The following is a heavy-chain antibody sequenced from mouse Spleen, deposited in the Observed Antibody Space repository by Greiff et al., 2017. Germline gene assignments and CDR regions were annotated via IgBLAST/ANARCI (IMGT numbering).Heavy chain of an antibody. CDR3: ARNSPYGYLPYYYAMDY. CDR2: IWSGGST. V-gene: IGHV2-2*01. Sequence: VKLMESGPGLVQPSQSLSITCTVSGFSLTSYGVHWVRQSPGKGLEWLGVIWSGGSTDYNAAFISRLSISKDNSKSQVFFKMNSLQADDTAIYYCARNSPYGYLPYYYAMDYWGQGTSVTVSS. J-gene: IGHJ4*01. CDR1: GFSLTSYG. D-gene: IGHD2-2*01.